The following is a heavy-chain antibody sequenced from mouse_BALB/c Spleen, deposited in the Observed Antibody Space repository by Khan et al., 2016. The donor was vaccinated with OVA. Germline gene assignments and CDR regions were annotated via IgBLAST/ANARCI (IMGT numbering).Heavy chain of an antibody. CDR3: ARQPYYHYYIMDY. CDR1: GFSLTNYG. J-gene: IGHJ4*01. D-gene: IGHD2-10*01. Sequence: QVQLQQSGPGLVAPSQSLSITCTISGFSLTNYGVHWVRQPPGKGLGWLVVIWSDGSATYNSALKSRLSISKDNSKNQVFLKMNSLQTDDTAMYYCARQPYYHYYIMDYWGQGTSVTVSS. V-gene: IGHV2-6-1*01. CDR2: IWSDGSA.